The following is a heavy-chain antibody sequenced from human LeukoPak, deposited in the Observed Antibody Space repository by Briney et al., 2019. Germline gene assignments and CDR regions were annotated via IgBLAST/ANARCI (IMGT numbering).Heavy chain of an antibody. CDR2: INPSGGSA. CDR3: ARDIASSGYYWD. Sequence: ASVKVSCKASGYTFTSYYMHWVRQAPGQGLEWMGIINPSGGSAIYAQNFQGRVTMTRDTSTSTVYTELSSLRSEDTAVYYCARDIASSGYYWDWGQGTLVTVSS. D-gene: IGHD3-22*01. V-gene: IGHV1-46*01. J-gene: IGHJ4*02. CDR1: GYTFTSYY.